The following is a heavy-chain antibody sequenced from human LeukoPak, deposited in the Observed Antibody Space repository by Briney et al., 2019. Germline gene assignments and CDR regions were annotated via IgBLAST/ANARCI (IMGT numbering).Heavy chain of an antibody. D-gene: IGHD1-26*01. CDR2: IQYSGRT. CDR1: GGSVNSGRNY. V-gene: IGHV4-61*01. J-gene: IGHJ4*02. Sequence: SETLSLTCSVSGGSVNSGRNYWSWIRQPPGRGLEWIGYIQYSGRTNYKPSLKSRVTISLDTSKNQFFLNLSSVTAADTAVYYCASGGSYYVLDYWGQGTLVTVSS. CDR3: ASGGSYYVLDY.